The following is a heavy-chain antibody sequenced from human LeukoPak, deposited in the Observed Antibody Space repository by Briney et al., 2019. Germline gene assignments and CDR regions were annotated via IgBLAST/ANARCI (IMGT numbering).Heavy chain of an antibody. CDR2: IYSGGGT. CDR3: AREVLVGAMDH. Sequence: PGGSLRLSCAASGFTVSSNYMSWVRQAPGQGLEWVSVIYSGGGTYHADSVKGRFTISRDNSKNTLYLQMNSLRAEDTAVYYCAREVLVGAMDHWGQGTQVTVSS. D-gene: IGHD1-26*01. V-gene: IGHV3-53*01. CDR1: GFTVSSNY. J-gene: IGHJ4*02.